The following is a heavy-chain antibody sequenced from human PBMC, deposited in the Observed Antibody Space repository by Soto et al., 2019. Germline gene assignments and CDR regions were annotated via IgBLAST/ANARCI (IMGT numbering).Heavy chain of an antibody. D-gene: IGHD3-10*01. V-gene: IGHV3-23*01. CDR3: AKDNYCASGIYSSLGVDG. CDR2: ISARGGSAGST. Sequence: GGSLRLSCSASVFTFTSCAMNWVRQAPGKGLEGVSAISARGGSAGSTYYADSVKGRFTISRDNSKNTLYLQMNSLRAEDTEIYYWAKDNYCASGIYSSLGVDGWGQGT. CDR1: VFTFTSCA. J-gene: IGHJ4*02.